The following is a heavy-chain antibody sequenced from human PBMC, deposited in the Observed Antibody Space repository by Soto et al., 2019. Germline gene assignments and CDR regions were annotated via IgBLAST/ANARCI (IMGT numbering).Heavy chain of an antibody. D-gene: IGHD2-15*01. CDR1: GFTFDDYA. CDR3: AKDTRPRGYCSGGSCLMGVV. CDR2: ISWNSGSI. V-gene: IGHV3-9*01. J-gene: IGHJ4*02. Sequence: GGSLRLSCAASGFTFDDYAMHWVRQAPGKGLEWVSGISWNSGSIGYADSVKGRFTISRDNAKNSLYLQMNSLRAEDTALYYCAKDTRPRGYCSGGSCLMGVVWGQGTLVTVSS.